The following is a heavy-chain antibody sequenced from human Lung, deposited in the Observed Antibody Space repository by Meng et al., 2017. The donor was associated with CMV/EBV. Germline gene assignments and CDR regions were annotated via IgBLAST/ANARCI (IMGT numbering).Heavy chain of an antibody. CDR1: GGSMSSGNFY. CDR2: IHHSGSA. Sequence: VPLQESGPRLVEPSPTLSLTCTVSGGSMSSGNFYWSWIRQPPGKGLEWIGYIHHSGSAYYNPSLKSRVSISVDTSKNQFSLTLNSMTAADTAVYYCASFDHIPRRNYFDYWGQGTLVTVSS. CDR3: ASFDHIPRRNYFDY. D-gene: IGHD2-21*01. J-gene: IGHJ4*02. V-gene: IGHV4-30-4*01.